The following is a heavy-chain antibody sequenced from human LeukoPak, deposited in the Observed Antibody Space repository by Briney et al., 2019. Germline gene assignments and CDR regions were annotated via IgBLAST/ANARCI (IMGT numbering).Heavy chain of an antibody. J-gene: IGHJ6*03. CDR3: ARDYYDSSGYTPYYYYYMDV. CDR1: GYTFTGYY. V-gene: IGHV1-2*02. Sequence: ASVKVSCKASGYTFTGYYMHWVRQAPGQGPEWMGWINPNSGGTNYAQKFQGRVTMTRDTSISTAYMELSRLRSDDTAVYYCARDYYDSSGYTPYYYYYMDVWGKGTTVTISS. CDR2: INPNSGGT. D-gene: IGHD3-22*01.